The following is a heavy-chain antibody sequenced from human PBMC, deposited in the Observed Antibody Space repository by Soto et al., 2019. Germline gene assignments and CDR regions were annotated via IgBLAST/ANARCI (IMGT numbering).Heavy chain of an antibody. D-gene: IGHD2-15*01. CDR1: GYPFTGYY. Sequence: QVQLVQTGSEVKKPGASVTVSCKASGYPFTGYYIHWVRQAPGQGPEWMGWVSPKTGEKNYVQKFHGRVTRTPETSTRTAYLELTRLRSDGTAVYYCATSSMWRQVAQDYGMGAWGHGTTVTVS. V-gene: IGHV1-2*02. CDR2: VSPKTGEK. J-gene: IGHJ6*02. CDR3: ATSSMWRQVAQDYGMGA.